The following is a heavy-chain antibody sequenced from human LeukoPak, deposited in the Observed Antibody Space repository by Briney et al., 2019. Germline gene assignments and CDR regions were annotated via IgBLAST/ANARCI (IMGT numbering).Heavy chain of an antibody. J-gene: IGHJ5*02. CDR2: INHSGST. V-gene: IGHV4-34*01. CDR3: ARHGSWFGELSPFDP. D-gene: IGHD3-10*01. Sequence: SETLSLTCAVYGGSFSGYYWSWIRQPPGKGLEWIGEINHSGSTNYNPSLKSRVTISVDTSKNQFSLKLSSVTAADTAVYYCARHGSWFGELSPFDPWGQGTLVTVSS. CDR1: GGSFSGYY.